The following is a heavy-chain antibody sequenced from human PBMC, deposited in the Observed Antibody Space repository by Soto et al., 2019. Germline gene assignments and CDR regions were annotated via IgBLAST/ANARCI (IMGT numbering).Heavy chain of an antibody. Sequence: EVQLLESGGDLVQPGGSLRLSCAASGFSITNYAMTWVRQAPGKGLEWVAGIRGSGGSTYYADSVKGRFIISKDNSKNTLYLQMNGLRAEDTAIYYCAKDRDYLNYIRWLDPWCQEPLVTVSS. J-gene: IGHJ5*02. CDR1: GFSITNYA. CDR2: IRGSGGST. CDR3: AKDRDYLNYIRWLDP. D-gene: IGHD1-7*01. V-gene: IGHV3-23*01.